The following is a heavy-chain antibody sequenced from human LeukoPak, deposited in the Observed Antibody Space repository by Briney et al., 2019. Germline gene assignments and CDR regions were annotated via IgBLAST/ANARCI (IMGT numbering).Heavy chain of an antibody. D-gene: IGHD3-10*01. CDR1: VGTFFSYG. CDR3: ARASTRYYGSGRKPYYFDY. J-gene: IGHJ4*02. Sequence: ASVKVSCMASVGTFFSYGISWVRQAPGQGLEWMGGIIPIFGTENYAQKFQGGVSITADESSTTAYMELSSLRSEDTGTYYCARASTRYYGSGRKPYYFDYWGQGTLVTVSS. CDR2: IIPIFGTE. V-gene: IGHV1-69*13.